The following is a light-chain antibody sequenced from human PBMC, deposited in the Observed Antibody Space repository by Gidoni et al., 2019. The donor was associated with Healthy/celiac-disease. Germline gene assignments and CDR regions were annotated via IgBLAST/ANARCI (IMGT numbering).Light chain of an antibody. CDR3: QQRSNWYT. Sequence: EIVFTPSPATLSLSPGERATLSCRASQSVSSYLAWYQQKPGQAPRLLIYDASNRATGIPARFSGSGSGTDFTLTISSLEPEDFAVYYCQQRSNWYTFGQXTKLEIK. J-gene: IGKJ2*01. V-gene: IGKV3-11*01. CDR1: QSVSSY. CDR2: DAS.